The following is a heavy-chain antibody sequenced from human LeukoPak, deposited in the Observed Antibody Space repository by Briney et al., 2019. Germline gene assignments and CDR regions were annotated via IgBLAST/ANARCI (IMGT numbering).Heavy chain of an antibody. D-gene: IGHD2-2*01. CDR1: GGSFSGYY. V-gene: IGHV4-34*01. CDR3: ARGPEVVPAASCYFDL. CDR2: INHSGST. J-gene: IGHJ2*01. Sequence: TSETLSLTCAVYGGSFSGYYWSWIRQPPGKGLEWIGEINHSGSTNYNPSLKSRVTISVDTSKNQFSLKLSSVTAADTAVYYCARGPEVVPAASCYFDLWGRGTLVTVSS.